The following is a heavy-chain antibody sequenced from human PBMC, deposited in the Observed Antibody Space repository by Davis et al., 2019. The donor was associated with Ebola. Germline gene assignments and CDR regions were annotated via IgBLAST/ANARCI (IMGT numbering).Heavy chain of an antibody. J-gene: IGHJ4*02. CDR2: IRSKANSYAT. CDR3: AKSRNYYGSGSLSDY. CDR1: GFTFSGSA. D-gene: IGHD3-10*01. V-gene: IGHV3-73*01. Sequence: PGGSLRLSCAASGFTFSGSAMHWVRQASGKGLEWVGRIRSKANSYATAYAASVKGRFTISRDDSKNTAYLQMNSLRAEDTAVYYCAKSRNYYGSGSLSDYWGQGTLVTVSS.